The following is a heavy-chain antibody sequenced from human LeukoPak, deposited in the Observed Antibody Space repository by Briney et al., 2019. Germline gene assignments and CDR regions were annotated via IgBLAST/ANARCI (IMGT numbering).Heavy chain of an antibody. CDR1: GFTFSSYS. D-gene: IGHD3-10*01. V-gene: IGHV3-21*04. J-gene: IGHJ4*02. CDR3: ARRYYYGSGSYYIAYGY. CDR2: ISSSSSYI. Sequence: PGGSLRLSCAASGFTFSSYSMNWVRQAPGKGLEWVSSISSSSSYIYYADSVKGRFTISRDNAKNSLYLQMNSLRAEDTALYYCARRYYYGSGSYYIAYGYWGQGTLVTVSS.